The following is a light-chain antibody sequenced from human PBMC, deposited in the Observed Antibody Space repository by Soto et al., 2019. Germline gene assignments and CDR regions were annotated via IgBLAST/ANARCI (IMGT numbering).Light chain of an antibody. CDR2: DAS. Sequence: IQMPQSPSTLSASVGDRVTITCRASQSISSWLAWYQQKQGQAPQLLIYDASSLESGVPPRFSGSGSGTEFTLTISSLQPDDFATYYCQQDNSWTFAQVTK. CDR3: QQDNSWT. V-gene: IGKV1-5*01. CDR1: QSISSW. J-gene: IGKJ1*01.